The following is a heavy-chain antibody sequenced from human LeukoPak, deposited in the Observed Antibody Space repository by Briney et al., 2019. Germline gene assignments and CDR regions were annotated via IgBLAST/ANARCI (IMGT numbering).Heavy chain of an antibody. V-gene: IGHV3-23*01. D-gene: IGHD2-21*02. CDR1: GFTFSNYA. Sequence: GGSLRLSCAASGFTFSNYAMIWVRQAPGKGLEWVSAISGRGGSTYYADSVKGRFTIPRDNSKDTLSLQMNSLRFEDTAVYYCAKDFGAVVTAIPSYWGQGTLVTVSS. J-gene: IGHJ4*02. CDR2: ISGRGGST. CDR3: AKDFGAVVTAIPSY.